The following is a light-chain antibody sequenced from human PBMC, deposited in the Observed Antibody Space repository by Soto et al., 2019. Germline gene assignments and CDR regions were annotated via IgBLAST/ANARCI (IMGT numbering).Light chain of an antibody. V-gene: IGKV1-39*01. CDR3: LQTYTSLTWT. CDR1: QSVSNY. J-gene: IGKJ1*01. Sequence: DIKMTQSPSSLSASVRYRVTITCRASQSVSNYLQWYQQKSGHAPKLLVYAASSLHSGVPSRFSGSGSGTDFTLTISSLQPEDFATYYCLQTYTSLTWTFGQGTK. CDR2: AAS.